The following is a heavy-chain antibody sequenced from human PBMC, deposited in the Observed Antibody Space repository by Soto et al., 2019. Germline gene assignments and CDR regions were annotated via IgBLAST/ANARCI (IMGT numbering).Heavy chain of an antibody. CDR3: GTHPRVNFFAY. V-gene: IGHV1-18*04. Sequence: QVQLVQSGAEVKKPGASVKVSCKASGYTFTSYGISWVRQAPGQGLEWMGWISAYNGYTKYSQKFQGRVTITRDTSASTAYMELSSLRSEDTAVYYCGTHPRVNFFAYWGQGTLVTVSS. D-gene: IGHD2-21*01. J-gene: IGHJ4*02. CDR2: ISAYNGYT. CDR1: GYTFTSYG.